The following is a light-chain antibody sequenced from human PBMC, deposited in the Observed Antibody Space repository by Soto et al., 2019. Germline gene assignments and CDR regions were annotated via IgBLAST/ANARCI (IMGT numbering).Light chain of an antibody. V-gene: IGLV2-14*01. J-gene: IGLJ1*01. CDR1: SSDVGGYNY. CDR3: SSYTSSSLYV. Sequence: QSALTQPASVSGSPGQSITISCTGTSSDVGGYNYVSWYQQHPGKAPKLMIYDVSNRPSGVSNSFSGSKSGNTASLTISELQSEDEADYYCSSYTSSSLYVFGTGTKLTVL. CDR2: DVS.